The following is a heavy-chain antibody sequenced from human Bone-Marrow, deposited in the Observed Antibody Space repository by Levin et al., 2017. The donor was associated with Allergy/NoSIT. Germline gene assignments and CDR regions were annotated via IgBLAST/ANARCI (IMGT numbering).Heavy chain of an antibody. CDR2: FDPEEGET. Sequence: GGSLRLSCKVSGSTLIDLSIHWVRQAPGKGLEWMGGFDPEEGETIYARKFQGRVTMTEDTSTDTAYLELSSLRSEDTAVYYCAKGPGEASAGPFDYWGQGTLVTVSS. D-gene: IGHD6-13*01. J-gene: IGHJ4*02. CDR1: GSTLIDLS. V-gene: IGHV1-24*01. CDR3: AKGPGEASAGPFDY.